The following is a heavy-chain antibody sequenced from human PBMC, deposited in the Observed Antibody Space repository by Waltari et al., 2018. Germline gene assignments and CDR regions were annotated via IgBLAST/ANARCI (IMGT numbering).Heavy chain of an antibody. CDR3: ARRARAGSGVYYFDS. D-gene: IGHD3-3*01. Sequence: QLQLQESGPGLVKPSETLSLTCTVSGGPISSSSHYWGWIRQPPGKGLEWIGSINYNGNTYNNPSLKSRVTISVDTSKNQFSLKRNSVTATDTAVYYCARRARAGSGVYYFDSWGQGTLVTVSS. CDR1: GGPISSSSHY. CDR2: INYNGNT. V-gene: IGHV4-39*01. J-gene: IGHJ4*02.